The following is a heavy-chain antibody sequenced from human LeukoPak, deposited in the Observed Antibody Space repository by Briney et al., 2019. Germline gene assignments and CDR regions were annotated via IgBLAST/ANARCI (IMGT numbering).Heavy chain of an antibody. J-gene: IGHJ5*02. D-gene: IGHD3-22*01. Sequence: GASVKVSCKASGYTFTSYDINWVRQVTGQGLEWMGWVNPKSGNTGYAQKFQGRVTITRNTSISTAYMEVSSLRSEDTAVYYCARGQNYYDSSWTQNGINWFDPWGQGTLVTVSS. CDR1: GYTFTSYD. CDR2: VNPKSGNT. CDR3: ARGQNYYDSSWTQNGINWFDP. V-gene: IGHV1-8*03.